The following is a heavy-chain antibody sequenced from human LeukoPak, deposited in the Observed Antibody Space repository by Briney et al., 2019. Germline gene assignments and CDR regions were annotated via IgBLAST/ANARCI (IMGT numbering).Heavy chain of an antibody. Sequence: TGGSLRLSCAASGFTFSTYWMSWVRQAPGKGLEWVSIIYSGGSTFYADSVKGRFTISRDNSKNTLYLQMNSLRAEDTAVYYCARGGSYLSAFDIWGQGTMVTVSS. CDR3: ARGGSYLSAFDI. V-gene: IGHV3-53*01. CDR1: GFTFSTYW. D-gene: IGHD1-26*01. CDR2: IYSGGST. J-gene: IGHJ3*02.